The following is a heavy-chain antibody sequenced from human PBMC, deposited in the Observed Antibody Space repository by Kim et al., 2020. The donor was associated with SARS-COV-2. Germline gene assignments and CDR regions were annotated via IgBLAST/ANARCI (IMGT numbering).Heavy chain of an antibody. Sequence: YYTPSLKSRVTISADTSKNEVSLSLTSGTAADTAVYYCARIYYPYFYLDVWGKVTSVTVSS. V-gene: IGHV4-39*01. D-gene: IGHD1-26*01. CDR3: ARIYYPYFYLDV. J-gene: IGHJ6*03.